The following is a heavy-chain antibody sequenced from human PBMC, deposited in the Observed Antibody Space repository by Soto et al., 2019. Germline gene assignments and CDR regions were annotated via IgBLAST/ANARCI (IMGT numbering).Heavy chain of an antibody. D-gene: IGHD3-3*01. CDR2: ISAYNGNT. CDR1: GYTFTGDG. V-gene: IGHV1-18*01. CDR3: ARGQYDFWSGYPYYYYYYMDV. J-gene: IGHJ6*03. Sequence: ASVKVSCKASGYTFTGDGIGWVRQAPGQGLEWMGWISAYNGNTNYAQKLQGRVTMTTDTSTSTAYMELRSLRSDDTAVYYCARGQYDFWSGYPYYYYYYMDVWGKGTTVTVSS.